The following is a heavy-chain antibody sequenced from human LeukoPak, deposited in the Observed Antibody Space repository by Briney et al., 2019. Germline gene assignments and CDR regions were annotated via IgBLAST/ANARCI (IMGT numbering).Heavy chain of an antibody. Sequence: GGSLRLSCAASGFTFSSYAMPWVRQAPGKGLEYVSAISSNGGSTYYANSVKGRFTISRDNSKNTLYLQMGSLRAEDMAVYYCARGAVVTADFDYWGQGTLVTVSS. CDR2: ISSNGGST. CDR1: GFTFSSYA. J-gene: IGHJ4*02. D-gene: IGHD2-21*02. V-gene: IGHV3-64*01. CDR3: ARGAVVTADFDY.